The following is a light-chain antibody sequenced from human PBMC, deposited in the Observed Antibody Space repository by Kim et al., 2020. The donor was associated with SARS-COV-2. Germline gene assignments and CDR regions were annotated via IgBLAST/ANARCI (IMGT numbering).Light chain of an antibody. Sequence: SYELTQPPSVSVSPGKTARITCWGNAIASKSVHWYQQKPGQAPVLVIYYDSDRPSGIPERFSGSNSGKTATLTISRVEAGDEADYYCQSGDSSGDHPVFGGGTKLTVL. J-gene: IGLJ3*02. CDR2: YDS. CDR3: QSGDSSGDHPV. CDR1: AIASKS. V-gene: IGLV3-21*04.